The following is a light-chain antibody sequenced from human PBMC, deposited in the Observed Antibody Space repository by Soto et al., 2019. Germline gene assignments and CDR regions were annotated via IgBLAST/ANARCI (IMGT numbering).Light chain of an antibody. J-gene: IGKJ2*01. Sequence: EIVLTHSPATLSLSPGERATLSCRASQSVSSYLAWYQQKPGQAPRLLIYDASNRATGIPARFSGSGSGTDFTLTISSLESEDFAVYYCQQRSNWYTFGQGTKLEIK. CDR2: DAS. CDR1: QSVSSY. V-gene: IGKV3-11*01. CDR3: QQRSNWYT.